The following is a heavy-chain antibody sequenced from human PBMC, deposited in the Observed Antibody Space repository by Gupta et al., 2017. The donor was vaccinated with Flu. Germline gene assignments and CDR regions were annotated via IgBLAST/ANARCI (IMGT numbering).Heavy chain of an antibody. CDR2: INHSGST. Sequence: SWIRQPPGKGLEWIGEINHSGSTNYNPSLKSRVTISVDTSKNQFSLKLSSVTAADTAVYYCARANYGDYADYWGQGTLVTVSS. CDR3: ARANYGDYADY. D-gene: IGHD4-17*01. V-gene: IGHV4-34*01. J-gene: IGHJ4*02.